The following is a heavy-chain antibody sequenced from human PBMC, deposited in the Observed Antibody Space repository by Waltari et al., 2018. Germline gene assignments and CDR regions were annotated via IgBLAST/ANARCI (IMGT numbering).Heavy chain of an antibody. D-gene: IGHD3-10*01. J-gene: IGHJ4*02. CDR1: GGTFSSYA. Sequence: QVQLVQSGAEVKKPGSSVKVSCKASGGTFSSYAISWVRQAPGQGLEWMGGFIPIFVTANYAQKFQGRVTITADESTSTAYMELSSLRSEDTAVYYCARDTFEDYYGSGSYLFDYWGQGTLVTVSS. V-gene: IGHV1-69*01. CDR3: ARDTFEDYYGSGSYLFDY. CDR2: FIPIFVTA.